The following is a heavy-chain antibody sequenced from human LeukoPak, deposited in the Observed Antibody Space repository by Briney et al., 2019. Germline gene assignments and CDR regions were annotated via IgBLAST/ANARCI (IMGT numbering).Heavy chain of an antibody. CDR3: AGPHLNIYSSGWYPEH. V-gene: IGHV3-48*01. J-gene: IGHJ1*01. Sequence: GRCLRLSCAVSGFTFSSYSMNWVRHAPGKGLEWVSYISSSSSTIYYADSVKGRFTISRDNAKNSLYLQMNSLRAEDTAVYYCAGPHLNIYSSGWYPEHWGQGTLVTVSS. CDR2: ISSSSSTI. CDR1: GFTFSSYS. D-gene: IGHD6-19*01.